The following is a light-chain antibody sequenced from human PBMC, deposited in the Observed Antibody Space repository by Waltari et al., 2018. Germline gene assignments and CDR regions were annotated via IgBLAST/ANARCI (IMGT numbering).Light chain of an antibody. Sequence: SNVLTQPPSVSVAPGQTATISGGVNKVGSNKAHWYRQKSGQAPILVLHYEYDPPSGIPERCSGSSSGNRATLTISRVEDGDEADYYCQLWERSCDHPMFGGGTRLTVL. CDR1: KVGSNK. CDR3: QLWERSCDHPM. V-gene: IGLV3-21*02. CDR2: YEY. J-gene: IGLJ3*02.